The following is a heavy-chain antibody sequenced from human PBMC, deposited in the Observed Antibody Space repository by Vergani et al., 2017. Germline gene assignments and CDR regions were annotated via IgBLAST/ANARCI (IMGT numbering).Heavy chain of an antibody. V-gene: IGHV1-2*02. D-gene: IGHD3-3*01. CDR1: GYTFTGYY. CDR3: ARSTTYDFWSGYSPYYFDY. Sequence: QVQLVQSGAEVKKPGASVKVSCKASGYTFTGYYMHWVRQAPGQGLEWMGWINPNSGGTNYAQKCQGRVTMTRDTSISTAYMELSRLRSDDTAVYYCARSTTYDFWSGYSPYYFDYWGQGTLVTVSS. J-gene: IGHJ4*02. CDR2: INPNSGGT.